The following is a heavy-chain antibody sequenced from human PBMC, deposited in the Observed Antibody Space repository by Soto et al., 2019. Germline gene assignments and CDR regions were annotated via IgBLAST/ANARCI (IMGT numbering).Heavy chain of an antibody. CDR3: AMEYCSATSCYKDY. D-gene: IGHD2-2*02. Sequence: QVQLVQSGAEVKKPGSSVKVSCKASGGTFSSYTISWVRQAPGQGLEWMGRIIPILGIANYAQKFQGRVTMTADRSTRSAYMELSSRRSEDTAVYYCAMEYCSATSCYKDYWGQGTLVTVAS. CDR2: IIPILGIA. CDR1: GGTFSSYT. J-gene: IGHJ4*02. V-gene: IGHV1-69*02.